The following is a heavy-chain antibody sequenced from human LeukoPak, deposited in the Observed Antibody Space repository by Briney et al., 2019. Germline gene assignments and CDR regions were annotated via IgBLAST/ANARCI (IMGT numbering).Heavy chain of an antibody. CDR3: ARDPGRFARDY. J-gene: IGHJ4*02. D-gene: IGHD5-24*01. CDR2: INPDSGDT. V-gene: IGHV1-2*02. CDR1: GYTFTAYF. Sequence: ASVKVSCKASGYTFTAYFIYWVRQAPGQGLEWMGWINPDSGDTNVAQNFQDRVTMTRDTSSITACMEVNNLRSDDTAVYYCARDPGRFARDYWGQGTLVTVSS.